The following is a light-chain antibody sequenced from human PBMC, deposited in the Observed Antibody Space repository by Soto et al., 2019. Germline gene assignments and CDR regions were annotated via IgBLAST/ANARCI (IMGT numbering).Light chain of an antibody. Sequence: EIVLTQSPATLSLSPGERATLSCRASQSISNYLAWYQQKPGQAPRLLIYAASIRATGIPDRFTGSGSGTDFTLTISRLEPEDFAVYYCLQDINYPWTFGQGTKVDI. V-gene: IGKV3D-20*02. CDR3: LQDINYPWT. J-gene: IGKJ1*01. CDR1: QSISNY. CDR2: AAS.